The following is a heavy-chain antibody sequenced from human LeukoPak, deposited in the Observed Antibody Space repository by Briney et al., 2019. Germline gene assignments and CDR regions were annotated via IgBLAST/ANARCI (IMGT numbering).Heavy chain of an antibody. CDR1: GGSISSYY. V-gene: IGHV4-59*01. J-gene: IGHJ3*02. Sequence: SETLSLTCTVSGGSISSYYWSWLRQPPGKGLEWIGYIYYSGSTNYNPSLKSRVTISVDTSKNQFSLKLSSVTAADTAVYYCARALYSTYYDILTYAFDIWGQGTMVTVSS. D-gene: IGHD3-9*01. CDR2: IYYSGST. CDR3: ARALYSTYYDILTYAFDI.